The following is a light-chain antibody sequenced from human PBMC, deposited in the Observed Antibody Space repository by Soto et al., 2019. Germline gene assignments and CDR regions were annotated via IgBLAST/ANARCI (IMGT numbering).Light chain of an antibody. Sequence: EIVLTQSPATLSLSPGERATLSCRASQSVSSYLAWYQQKPGQPPRLLIYDASNTATGVPARFSGSGSGTDFTLTISSLEPEDFAVYYCQQRSRWPLTFGGGTKVDIK. CDR1: QSVSSY. CDR3: QQRSRWPLT. V-gene: IGKV3-11*01. J-gene: IGKJ4*01. CDR2: DAS.